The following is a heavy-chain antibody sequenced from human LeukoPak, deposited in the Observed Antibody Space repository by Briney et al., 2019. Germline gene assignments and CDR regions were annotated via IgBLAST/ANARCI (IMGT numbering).Heavy chain of an antibody. Sequence: VASVKVSCKASGGTFSSYAISWVRQAPGQGLEWMGGIIPIFGTANYAQKFQGRVTVTADESTSTAYMELSSLRSDDTAVYYCARDLGIAAAGGDYWGQGTLVTVSS. V-gene: IGHV1-69*13. CDR1: GGTFSSYA. D-gene: IGHD6-13*01. J-gene: IGHJ4*02. CDR2: IIPIFGTA. CDR3: ARDLGIAAAGGDY.